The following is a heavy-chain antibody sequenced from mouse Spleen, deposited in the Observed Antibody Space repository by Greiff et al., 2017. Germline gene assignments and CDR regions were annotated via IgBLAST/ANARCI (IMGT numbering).Heavy chain of an antibody. Sequence: QVQLQQPGAELVMPGASVKLSCKASGYTFTSYWMHWVKQRPGQGLEWIGEIDPSDSYTNYNQKFKGKATLTVDKSSSTAYMQLSSLTSEDSAVYYCAIVTGSLDYWGQGTTLTVSS. V-gene: IGHV1-69*01. D-gene: IGHD2-5*01. CDR2: IDPSDSYT. J-gene: IGHJ2*01. CDR3: AIVTGSLDY. CDR1: GYTFTSYW.